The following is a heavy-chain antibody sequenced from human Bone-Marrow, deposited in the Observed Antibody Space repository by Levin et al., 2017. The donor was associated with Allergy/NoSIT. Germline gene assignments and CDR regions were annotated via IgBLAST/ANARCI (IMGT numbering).Heavy chain of an antibody. V-gene: IGHV1-2*02. J-gene: IGHJ4*02. CDR1: GLAFSANY. CDR3: ASALSGDYVDS. D-gene: IGHD2-15*01. Sequence: GASVKVSCKASGLAFSANYIHWVRQAPGHGLEWIGWINPNSGDTNYAQKFQGRVTVTRDTSISTAYMDLRRLRSDDTAMYYCASALSGDYVDSWGQGTLVTVSS. CDR2: INPNSGDT.